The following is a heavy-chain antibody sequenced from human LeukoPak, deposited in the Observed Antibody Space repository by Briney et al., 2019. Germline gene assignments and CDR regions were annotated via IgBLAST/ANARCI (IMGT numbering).Heavy chain of an antibody. J-gene: IGHJ5*02. CDR3: ARAGGYYYGSALYDWFDP. CDR2: ISAYNGNT. D-gene: IGHD3-10*01. Sequence: ASVKVSCKASGYTFTSYGISWVRQAPGQGLEWMGWISAYNGNTNYAQKLQGRVTMTTDTSTSTAYMELRSLRSDDTAVYYCARAGGYYYGSALYDWFDPWGQGTLVTVSS. CDR1: GYTFTSYG. V-gene: IGHV1-18*01.